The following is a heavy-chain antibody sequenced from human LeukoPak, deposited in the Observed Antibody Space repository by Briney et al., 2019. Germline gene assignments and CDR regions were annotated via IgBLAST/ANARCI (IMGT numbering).Heavy chain of an antibody. CDR2: INHSGST. CDR1: GGSFSGYY. V-gene: IGHV4-34*01. Sequence: SETLSLTCAVYGGSFSGYYWSWIRQPPGKGLEWIGEINHSGSTNYNPSLKSRVTISVDTSKNQFSLKLSSVTAADTAVYYCVRYCTNGVCYRNLDIWGQGTMVTVSS. CDR3: VRYCTNGVCYRNLDI. D-gene: IGHD2-8*01. J-gene: IGHJ3*02.